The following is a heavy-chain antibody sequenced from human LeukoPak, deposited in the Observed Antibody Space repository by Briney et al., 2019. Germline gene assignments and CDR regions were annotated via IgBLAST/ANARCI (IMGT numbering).Heavy chain of an antibody. CDR1: GFSFSSYT. D-gene: IGHD3-10*01. J-gene: IGHJ4*02. CDR3: AKDMYGSGSYYLFDY. V-gene: IGHV3-23*01. CDR2: ITGSGDSI. Sequence: PGGSLRLSCAASGFSFSSYTMSWVRHAPGKGLGWVSVITGSGDSIYYADSVKGGFTISRDNSKKKLYLQMNSLRAEDTAIYYCAKDMYGSGSYYLFDYWGQGTLVTVSS.